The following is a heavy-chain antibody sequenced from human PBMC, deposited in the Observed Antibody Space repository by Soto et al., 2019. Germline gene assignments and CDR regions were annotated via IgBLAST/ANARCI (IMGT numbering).Heavy chain of an antibody. V-gene: IGHV4-34*02. J-gene: IGHJ4*02. CDR1: GASLSDYS. Sequence: QVQIRQWGAGLLKPSETLSLRCAVYGASLSDYSWSWIRQSPEKGLEWIGEINHGRSTKYNPSLNGRVTISADTSKNQVSLILTSATAADTAVYRCARGGGNSGYFFDYWGRGTLVTVSS. D-gene: IGHD5-12*01. CDR3: ARGGGNSGYFFDY. CDR2: INHGRST.